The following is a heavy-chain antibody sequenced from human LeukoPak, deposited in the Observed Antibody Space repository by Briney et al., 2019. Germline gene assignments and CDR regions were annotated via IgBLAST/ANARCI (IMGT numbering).Heavy chain of an antibody. CDR3: ARMEAWVGYTTGPRGFDY. CDR2: IYYSGST. V-gene: IGHV4-31*03. CDR1: GGSISSGGYY. D-gene: IGHD1-26*01. Sequence: SQTLSLTCTVSGGSISSGGYYWSWIRQHPGKGLEWIGYIYYSGSTNYNPSLESRVTIPLDKSKNQFSLKVNSVTAADTAVYYCARMEAWVGYTTGPRGFDYWGQGTLVTVTS. J-gene: IGHJ4*02.